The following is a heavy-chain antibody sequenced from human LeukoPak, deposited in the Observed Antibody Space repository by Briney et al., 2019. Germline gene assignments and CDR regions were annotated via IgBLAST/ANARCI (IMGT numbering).Heavy chain of an antibody. V-gene: IGHV3-48*03. CDR1: GFTFTSYE. CDR2: ISSSGSSI. CDR3: ARGTSGSYLDY. D-gene: IGHD1-26*01. J-gene: IGHJ4*02. Sequence: GGSLRLSCAASGFTFTSYEMNLVRQAPGKGLEWVSYISSSGSSIYQADSVKGRFTISRDKAKNSLYLQMNSLRAEDTAVYYCARGTSGSYLDYWGQGTLVTVSS.